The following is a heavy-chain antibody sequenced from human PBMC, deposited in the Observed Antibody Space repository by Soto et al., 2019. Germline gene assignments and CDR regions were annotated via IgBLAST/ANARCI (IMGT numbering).Heavy chain of an antibody. CDR2: IYPGDSDT. CDR1: GYSFTSYW. V-gene: IGHV5-51*01. J-gene: IGHJ1*01. D-gene: IGHD2-15*01. CDR3: ARHLRVDDCSGGSCCYPGLICT. Sequence: PWESLKISGKGSGYSFTSYWIGWVRQMPGKGLAWMGIIYPGDSDTRYSPSFQGQVTISADNSISTAYLQWSSLKASYTAMYYCARHLRVDDCSGGSCCYPGLICTWVQGTLGTGSS.